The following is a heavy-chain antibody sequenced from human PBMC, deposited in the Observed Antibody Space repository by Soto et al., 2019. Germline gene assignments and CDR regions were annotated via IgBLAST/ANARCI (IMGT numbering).Heavy chain of an antibody. CDR1: GYSFTRYW. J-gene: IGHJ6*02. Sequence: GESLSLSCRGSGYSFTRYWIGWVRQLPGKGLEWMGIIYPGDSDTRYSPSFQGQVTISADKSISTAYLQWSSLKASDTAMYYCARLNVVATIYYYYGMDVWGQGTTVTV. D-gene: IGHD5-12*01. CDR2: IYPGDSDT. CDR3: ARLNVVATIYYYYGMDV. V-gene: IGHV5-51*01.